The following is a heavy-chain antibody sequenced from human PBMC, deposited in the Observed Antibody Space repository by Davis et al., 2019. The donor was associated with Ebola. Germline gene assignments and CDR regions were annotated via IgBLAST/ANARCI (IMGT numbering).Heavy chain of an antibody. CDR1: GFTFNTYA. CDR3: TKGDRDYSSSPFDY. V-gene: IGHV3-23*01. Sequence: GESLKTSCAASGFTFNTYAMSWVRQPPGKGLEWISSISSSGTVTYYADSVKGRFTISRDSSKNTLDLQMNSLRAEDTALYSCTKGDRDYSSSPFDYWGQGTLVTVSS. CDR2: ISSSGTVT. D-gene: IGHD3-22*01. J-gene: IGHJ4*02.